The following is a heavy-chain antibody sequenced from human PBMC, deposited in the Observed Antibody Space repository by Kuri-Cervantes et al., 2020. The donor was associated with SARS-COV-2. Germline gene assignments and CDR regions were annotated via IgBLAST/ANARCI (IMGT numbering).Heavy chain of an antibody. CDR2: VSTSENTI. J-gene: IGHJ4*02. CDR1: GFIFSDYA. CDR3: ARDYPLVDC. Sequence: AGSLTLSCAASGFIFSDYAMNWILQAAGKGLEWVSYVSTSENTIYYADSVKGRFTISTDNAKNSLYLQMNSLRAEDTAVYSCARDYPLVDCWGQGSLVTVSS. V-gene: IGHV3-11*04.